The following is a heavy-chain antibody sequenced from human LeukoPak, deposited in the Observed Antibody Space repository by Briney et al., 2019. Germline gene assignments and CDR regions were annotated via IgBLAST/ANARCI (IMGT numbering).Heavy chain of an antibody. CDR3: ARDYIAAVIPFDY. CDR2: INPNSGDT. J-gene: IGHJ4*02. Sequence: ASVKVSCKASGYTFTRYPMHWVRQAPGQRLEWMGRINPNSGDTNYAQKFQGRVTMTRDTSISTAYMELSRLRSDDTAVYYCARDYIAAVIPFDYWGQGTLVTVSS. CDR1: GYTFTRYP. V-gene: IGHV1-2*06. D-gene: IGHD6-25*01.